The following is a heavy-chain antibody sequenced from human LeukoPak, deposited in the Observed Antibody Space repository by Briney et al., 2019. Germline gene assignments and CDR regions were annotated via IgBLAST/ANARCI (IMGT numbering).Heavy chain of an antibody. V-gene: IGHV4-4*07. Sequence: SETLSLTCTVSGSSISSYYWSWIRQPAGKGLEWIGRIYTSGSTNYNPSLKSRVTMSVDTSKNQFSLKLSSVTAADTAVYYCARDHGVNWNEGDSAFDYWGQGTLVTVSS. D-gene: IGHD1-1*01. CDR2: IYTSGST. CDR3: ARDHGVNWNEGDSAFDY. J-gene: IGHJ4*02. CDR1: GSSISSYY.